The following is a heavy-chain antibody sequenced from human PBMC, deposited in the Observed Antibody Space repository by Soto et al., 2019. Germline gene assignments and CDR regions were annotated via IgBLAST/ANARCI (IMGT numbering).Heavy chain of an antibody. CDR3: ARRIGYSYGLCYYYYGMDV. CDR2: INHSGST. V-gene: IGHV4-34*01. CDR1: GGSFSGYY. J-gene: IGHJ6*02. Sequence: SETLSLTCAVYGGSFSGYYWSWIRQPPGKWLEWIGEINHSGSTNYNPSLKSRVTISVDTSKNQFSLKLSSVTAADTAVYYCARRIGYSYGLCYYYYGMDVWGQGXTVTVYS. D-gene: IGHD5-18*01.